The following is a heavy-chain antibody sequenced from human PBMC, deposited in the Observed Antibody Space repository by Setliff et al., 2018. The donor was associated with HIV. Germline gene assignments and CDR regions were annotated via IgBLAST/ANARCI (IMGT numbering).Heavy chain of an antibody. CDR2: ISPDGSEK. Sequence: PGGSLRLSCATSGFTFRDYWMTWVRQAPGGGLQWVASISPDGSEKSLVDSVKGRFTISRDNTKNSLHLQLDSLSAEDAAVYFCVRDGHLYGQPFDYWGQGALVTVSS. CDR1: GFTFRDYW. V-gene: IGHV3-7*05. J-gene: IGHJ4*02. CDR3: VRDGHLYGQPFDY. D-gene: IGHD3-10*01.